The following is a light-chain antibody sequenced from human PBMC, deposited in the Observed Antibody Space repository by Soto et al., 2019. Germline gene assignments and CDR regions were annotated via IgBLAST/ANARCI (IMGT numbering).Light chain of an antibody. V-gene: IGKV1-5*01. CDR2: DAS. CDR1: QSISSW. CDR3: QQYNSYPWT. Sequence: DIQMTQSPSTLSASVGDRVTITCRASQSISSWVAWYQQKPGKAPKLLIYDASSLESGVPSRFSGSGSGTEFTLTITSLQPEDFATYYCQQYNSYPWTFGQGTKVDIK. J-gene: IGKJ1*01.